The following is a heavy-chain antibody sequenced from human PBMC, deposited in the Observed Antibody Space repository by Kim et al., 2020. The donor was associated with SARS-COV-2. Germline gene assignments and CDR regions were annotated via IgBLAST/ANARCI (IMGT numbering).Heavy chain of an antibody. D-gene: IGHD3-3*01. J-gene: IGHJ5*02. CDR1: GGSISSGGYY. CDR2: IYYSGST. CDR3: ARCSVRIFGFDP. V-gene: IGHV4-31*03. Sequence: SETLSLTCTVSGGSISSGGYYWSWIRQHPGKGLEWIGYIYYSGSTYYNPSLKSRVTISVDTSKNQFSLKLSSVTAADTAVYYCARCSVRIFGFDPWGQGTLVTVSS.